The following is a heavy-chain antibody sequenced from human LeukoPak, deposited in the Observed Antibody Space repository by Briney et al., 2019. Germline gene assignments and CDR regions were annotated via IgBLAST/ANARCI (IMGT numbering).Heavy chain of an antibody. D-gene: IGHD3-22*01. CDR1: GGSIRSSSYY. V-gene: IGHV4-39*01. Sequence: SETLSLTCTVSGGSIRSSSYYWGWIRQPPGKGLEWIGTIYYSGSTYYNPSLKSRVTISVDTSKNQFSLKLSSVTAADTAVYYCARLGVHGYYYDRWGQGTLVTVSS. CDR2: IYYSGST. CDR3: ARLGVHGYYYDR. J-gene: IGHJ4*02.